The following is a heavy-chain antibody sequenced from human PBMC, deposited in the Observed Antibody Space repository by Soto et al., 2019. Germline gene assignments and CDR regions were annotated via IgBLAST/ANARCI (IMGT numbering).Heavy chain of an antibody. Sequence: GGSLRLSCAASGFTFSSYAMSWVRQAPGKGLEWVSAISGSGGSTYYADSVKGRFTISRDNSKNTLYLQMNSLRAEDTAVYYCAGATRNSNDKRELNAGAQGTLVTSP. CDR2: ISGSGGST. D-gene: IGHD2-8*01. CDR1: GFTFSSYA. CDR3: AGATRNSNDKRELNA. J-gene: IGHJ4*02. V-gene: IGHV3-23*01.